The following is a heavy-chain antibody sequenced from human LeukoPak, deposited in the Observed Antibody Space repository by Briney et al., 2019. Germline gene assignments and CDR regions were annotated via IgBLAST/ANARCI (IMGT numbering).Heavy chain of an antibody. Sequence: SETLSLTCTVSGGSISSYYWSWIRQPPGKGLEWIGYIYYSGSTNYNPSLKGRVTISVDTSKNQFSLKLSSVTAADTAVYYCARGGYSYGQQWFDPWGQGTVVTVSP. CDR3: ARGGYSYGQQWFDP. D-gene: IGHD5-18*01. CDR2: IYYSGST. J-gene: IGHJ5*02. CDR1: GGSISSYY. V-gene: IGHV4-59*01.